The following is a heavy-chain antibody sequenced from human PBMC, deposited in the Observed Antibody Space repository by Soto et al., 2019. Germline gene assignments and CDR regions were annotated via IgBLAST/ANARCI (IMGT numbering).Heavy chain of an antibody. CDR1: GGSFSGYY. Sequence: NPSETLSLTCAVYGGSFSGYYWSWIRQPPGKGLEWIGEINHSGSTNNNPSLKSRVTISVDTSKNQFSLKLSSVTAADTAVYYCARGLPGGEWFGEPPYYYYGMDVWGQGTTVTVS. J-gene: IGHJ6*02. V-gene: IGHV4-34*01. D-gene: IGHD3-10*01. CDR2: INHSGST. CDR3: ARGLPGGEWFGEPPYYYYGMDV.